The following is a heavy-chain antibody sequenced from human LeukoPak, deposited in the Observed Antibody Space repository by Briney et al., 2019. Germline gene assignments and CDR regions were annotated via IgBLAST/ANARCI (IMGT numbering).Heavy chain of an antibody. CDR2: VSAYADNT. CDR1: GYTFSSYG. Sequence: GASVKVPCKASGYTFSSYGITWVRQAPGQGLEWMGWVSAYADNTNYVQKIQGRVTMTTDTSTNTAYMELRSLRSDDTAVYYCARDCIGCHGFDYWGQGTLVTVSS. CDR3: ARDCIGCHGFDY. V-gene: IGHV1-18*01. D-gene: IGHD2-15*01. J-gene: IGHJ4*02.